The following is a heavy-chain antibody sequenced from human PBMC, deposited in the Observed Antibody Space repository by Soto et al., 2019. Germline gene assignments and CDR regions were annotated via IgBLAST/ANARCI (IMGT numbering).Heavy chain of an antibody. Sequence: QVQLVQSGAEVKKPGASVKVSCKASGYTFTGYYMHWVRQAPGQGLEWMGWINPNSGGTNYAQKFQGWVTMTRDTSMSTAYMELSRLRSDDTAVYYCARGRDTAVGRGAFDIWGQGTMVTVSS. CDR2: INPNSGGT. V-gene: IGHV1-2*04. D-gene: IGHD5-18*01. CDR3: ARGRDTAVGRGAFDI. CDR1: GYTFTGYY. J-gene: IGHJ3*02.